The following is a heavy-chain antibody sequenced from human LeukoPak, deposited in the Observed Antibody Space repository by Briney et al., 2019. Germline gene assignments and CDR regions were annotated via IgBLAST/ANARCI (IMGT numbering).Heavy chain of an antibody. CDR3: AKDVRSSGWYKDS. V-gene: IGHV3-23*01. J-gene: IGHJ4*02. Sequence: GGSLRLSCAASGFTFSSYAMTWVRQAPGKGLEWVSLITGSGGSTYYADSVKGRFTISRDNSKNTLYLQMDSLRAEDTAVYYCAKDVRSSGWYKDSWGQGTLVTVSS. CDR1: GFTFSSYA. D-gene: IGHD6-19*01. CDR2: ITGSGGST.